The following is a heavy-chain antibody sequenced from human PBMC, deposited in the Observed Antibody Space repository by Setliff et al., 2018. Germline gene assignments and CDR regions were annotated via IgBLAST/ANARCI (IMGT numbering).Heavy chain of an antibody. D-gene: IGHD3-3*01. Sequence: TSETLSLTCTVSGDSISSGSYYWTWIRQPAGKGLEWIGQFHTGGSTNYNRSLRSRVSISVDTSKNQFSLKLSSVTAADTATYYCARAGPTVTFFRVLVISWWDPWGQGSLVTVSS. V-gene: IGHV4-61*09. CDR2: FHTGGST. J-gene: IGHJ5*02. CDR1: GDSISSGSYY. CDR3: ARAGPTVTFFRVLVISWWDP.